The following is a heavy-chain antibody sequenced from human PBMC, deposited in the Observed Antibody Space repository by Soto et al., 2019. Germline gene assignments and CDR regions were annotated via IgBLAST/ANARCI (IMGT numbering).Heavy chain of an antibody. J-gene: IGHJ4*02. D-gene: IGHD4-17*01. CDR1: GGSISSGDYY. Sequence: SSETLSLTCTVSGGSISSGDYYWSWIRQPPGKGLEWIGYIYYSGSTYYNPSLKSRVTISVDTSKNQFSLKLSSVTAADTAVYYCARASAGGPAYGDYYFDYWGQGTLVTVSA. CDR2: IYYSGST. V-gene: IGHV4-30-4*01. CDR3: ARASAGGPAYGDYYFDY.